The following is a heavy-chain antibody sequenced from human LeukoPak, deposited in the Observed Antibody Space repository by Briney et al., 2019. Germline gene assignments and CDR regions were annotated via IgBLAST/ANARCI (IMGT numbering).Heavy chain of an antibody. D-gene: IGHD2-15*01. CDR1: GFTFGSYA. J-gene: IGHJ6*03. Sequence: AGGSLRLSCAASGFTFGSYAMNWVRQAPGKGLEWVSSISSSSSYIYYADSVKGRFTISRDNAKNSLYLQMNSLRAGDTAVYYCARDRGGGHMDVWGKGTTVTISS. CDR2: ISSSSSYI. CDR3: ARDRGGGHMDV. V-gene: IGHV3-21*01.